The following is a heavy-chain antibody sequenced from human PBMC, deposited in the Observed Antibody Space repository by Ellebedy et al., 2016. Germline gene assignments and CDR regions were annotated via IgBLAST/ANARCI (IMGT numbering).Heavy chain of an antibody. V-gene: IGHV4-39*07. Sequence: SETLSLXCTVSGGSISSSSYYWGWIRQPPGKGLEWIGSIYYSGSTNYNPSLKSRVTISVDTSKNQFSLKLSSVTAADTAVYYCARGPTVVTPKGFDYWGQGTLVTVSS. CDR2: IYYSGST. CDR1: GGSISSSSYY. CDR3: ARGPTVVTPKGFDY. D-gene: IGHD4-23*01. J-gene: IGHJ4*02.